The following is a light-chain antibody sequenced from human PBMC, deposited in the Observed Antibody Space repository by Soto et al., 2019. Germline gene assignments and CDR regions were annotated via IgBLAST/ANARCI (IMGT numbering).Light chain of an antibody. CDR1: QSVSSN. CDR2: GAS. J-gene: IGKJ3*01. Sequence: EIEIAQSGTTLYVSAGERATLSCRASQSVSSNLAWYQQKPGQAPRLLIYGASTRATGIPARFSGSGSGTEFTLTLSSVHSEDFAAYYCQQYDIWPPTFGPGTKVDIK. V-gene: IGKV3-15*01. CDR3: QQYDIWPPT.